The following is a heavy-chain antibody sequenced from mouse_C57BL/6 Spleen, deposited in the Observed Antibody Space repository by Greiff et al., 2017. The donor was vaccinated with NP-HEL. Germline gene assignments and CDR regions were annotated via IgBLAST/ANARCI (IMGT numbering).Heavy chain of an antibody. Sequence: QVQLQQSGAELVKPGASVKISCKASGYAFSSYWMNWVKQRPGKGLEGIGQIYPGDGDTNYNGKFKGKATLTADKSSSTAYMQLSSLTSEDSAVYFCARSYGSSHWYFDVWGTGTTVTVSS. CDR1: GYAFSSYW. D-gene: IGHD1-1*01. CDR2: IYPGDGDT. CDR3: ARSYGSSHWYFDV. J-gene: IGHJ1*03. V-gene: IGHV1-80*01.